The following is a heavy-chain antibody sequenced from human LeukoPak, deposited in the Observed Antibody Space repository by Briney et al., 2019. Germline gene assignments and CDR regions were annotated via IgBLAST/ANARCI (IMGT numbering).Heavy chain of an antibody. CDR1: GFTFSSYA. Sequence: GGSLRLSCAASGFTFSSYAMSWVRQAPGKGLEWVSAISGSGGSTYYADSVKGRFTISRDNSKNTLYLQMNSLRAEDTAIYYCAKALDYGGIEMTDYWGQGTLVTVSS. CDR3: AKALDYGGIEMTDY. CDR2: ISGSGGST. D-gene: IGHD4-17*01. J-gene: IGHJ4*02. V-gene: IGHV3-23*01.